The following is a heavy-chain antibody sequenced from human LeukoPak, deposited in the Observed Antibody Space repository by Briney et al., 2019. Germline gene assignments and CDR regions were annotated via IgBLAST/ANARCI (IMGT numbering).Heavy chain of an antibody. V-gene: IGHV3-9*03. CDR1: GFTFDDYA. CDR3: AKDFDYAVSFTIDY. D-gene: IGHD4-17*01. CDR2: ITWNSGSI. J-gene: IGHJ4*02. Sequence: GGSLRLSCAASGFTFDDYAMHWVRQVPGKGLEWVSGITWNSGSIGYADSVKGRFTISRDNAKNSLYLQMNSLRAEDMALYYCAKDFDYAVSFTIDYWGQGTLVTVSS.